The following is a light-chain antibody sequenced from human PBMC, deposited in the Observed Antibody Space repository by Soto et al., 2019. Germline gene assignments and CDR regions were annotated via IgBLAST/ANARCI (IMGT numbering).Light chain of an antibody. J-gene: IGKJ1*01. CDR3: QQYNSYSPWT. V-gene: IGKV1-5*01. Sequence: DIQMTQSPSTLSASVGDIVSINFRASQSISSWLAWYQQKPGKAPKLLIYDASSLESGVPSRFSGSGSGTEFTLTISSLQPDDFATYYCQQYNSYSPWTFGQGTKVDIK. CDR2: DAS. CDR1: QSISSW.